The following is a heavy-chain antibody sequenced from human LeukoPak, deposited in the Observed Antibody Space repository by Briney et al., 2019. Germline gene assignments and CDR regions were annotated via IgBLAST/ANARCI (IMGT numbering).Heavy chain of an antibody. J-gene: IGHJ4*02. V-gene: IGHV4-39*07. D-gene: IGHD6-6*01. CDR2: VYSSGSV. CDR3: ARGLMYSSSSFDY. Sequence: KTSETLSLTCAVSGGSIAIRNYYWAWIRQSPGRGLEWLGSVYSSGSVYYNPSLKSRVTISVDTSKNQFSLKLSSVTAADTAVYYCARGLMYSSSSFDYWGQGTLVTVSS. CDR1: GGSIAIRNYY.